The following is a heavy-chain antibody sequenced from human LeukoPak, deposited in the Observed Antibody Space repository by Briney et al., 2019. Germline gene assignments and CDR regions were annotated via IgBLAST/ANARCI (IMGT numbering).Heavy chain of an antibody. CDR2: FDPEDGET. V-gene: IGHV1-24*01. J-gene: IGHJ3*02. CDR1: GYTLTELS. CDR3: ATAPPRVAGGSYGGDAFDI. D-gene: IGHD1-26*01. Sequence: EASVKVSCKVSGYTLTELSMHWVRQAPGKGLEWMGGFDPEDGETIYAQKFQGRVTMTEDTSTDTAYMELSSLRSEDTAVYYCATAPPRVAGGSYGGDAFDIWGQGTMVTVSS.